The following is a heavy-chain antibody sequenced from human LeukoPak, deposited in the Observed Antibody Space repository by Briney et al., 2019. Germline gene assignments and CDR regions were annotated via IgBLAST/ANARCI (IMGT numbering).Heavy chain of an antibody. CDR3: ARDSPHDYGGNSDWFDP. J-gene: IGHJ5*02. D-gene: IGHD4-23*01. CDR1: GFTFSSYG. CDR2: IWYDGSKK. V-gene: IGHV3-33*01. Sequence: GGPLRLSCAASGFTFSSYGMHWVRQAPGKGLEWVAVIWYDGSKKLYADSVKGRFTVSRDNSKNTLYLQMNSLRPDDTAVYYCARDSPHDYGGNSDWFDPWGQGTLVAVSS.